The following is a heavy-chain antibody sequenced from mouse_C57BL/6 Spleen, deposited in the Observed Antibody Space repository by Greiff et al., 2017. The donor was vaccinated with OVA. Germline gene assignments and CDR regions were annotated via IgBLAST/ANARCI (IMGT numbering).Heavy chain of an antibody. J-gene: IGHJ2*01. V-gene: IGHV3-6*01. CDR1: GYSITSGYY. CDR3: ASNWYYFDY. D-gene: IGHD4-1*01. Sequence: VQLQQSGPGLVKPSQSLSLTCSVTGYSITSGYYWNWIRQFPGNKLEWMGDISYDGSNNYNPSLKNRISITRDTSKNQFFLKLNSVTTEDTATYYCASNWYYFDYWGQGTTLTVSS. CDR2: ISYDGSN.